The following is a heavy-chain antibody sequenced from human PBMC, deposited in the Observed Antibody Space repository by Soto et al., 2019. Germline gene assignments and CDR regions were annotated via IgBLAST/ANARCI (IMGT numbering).Heavy chain of an antibody. D-gene: IGHD6-13*01. Sequence: PGGSLRLSCAASGVTFSSYAMSWVRQAPGKGLEWVSAISGSGGSTCYADSVKGRFTISRDNSKNTLYLQMNSLRAEDTAVYYCAKDIAAAGTPFRNWGQGTLVTVSS. CDR1: GVTFSSYA. V-gene: IGHV3-23*01. J-gene: IGHJ4*02. CDR2: ISGSGGST. CDR3: AKDIAAAGTPFRN.